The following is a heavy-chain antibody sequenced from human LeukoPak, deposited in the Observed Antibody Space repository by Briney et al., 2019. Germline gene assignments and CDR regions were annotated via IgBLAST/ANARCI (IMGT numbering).Heavy chain of an antibody. J-gene: IGHJ6*02. CDR3: ASEVSIAVAGTGSDYYYGMDD. D-gene: IGHD6-19*01. CDR1: GYTFTSYY. Sequence: ASVKVSCKASGYTFTSYYMHWVRQAPGQGLEWMGIINPSGGSTSYAQKFQGRVTMTRDTSTSTAYMELSSLRSEDTAVYYCASEVSIAVAGTGSDYYYGMDDWGQGTTVTVSS. V-gene: IGHV1-46*01. CDR2: INPSGGST.